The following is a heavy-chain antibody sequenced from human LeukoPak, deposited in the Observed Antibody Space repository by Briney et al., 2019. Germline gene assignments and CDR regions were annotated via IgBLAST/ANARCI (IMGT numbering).Heavy chain of an antibody. CDR2: ISYDGSNK. CDR3: AKGAGTYQYFYYYLDA. D-gene: IGHD1-26*01. V-gene: IGHV3-30*18. CDR1: GFTFSSYV. Sequence: GGSLRLSCAASGFTFSSYVIFWVRQAPGKGLEWVAVISYDGSNKYYADSVKGRFSISRDNSKNTLFLQMNSLRDEDTAVYYCAKGAGTYQYFYYYLDAWGKGTTVTISS. J-gene: IGHJ6*03.